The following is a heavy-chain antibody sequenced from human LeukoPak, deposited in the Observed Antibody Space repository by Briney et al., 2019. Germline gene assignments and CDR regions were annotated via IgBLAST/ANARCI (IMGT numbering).Heavy chain of an antibody. V-gene: IGHV3-20*04. J-gene: IGHJ5*02. Sequence: PGGSLRLSCAASGFSFDDYGMSWVRQVPGKGLEWVSDINWNGGSTGYADSVKGRFIISRDNAKNSLYLQMNSLRAEDTALYFCARVGLTGIQDWFDPWGQGTLVTVPS. CDR3: ARVGLTGIQDWFDP. CDR2: INWNGGST. CDR1: GFSFDDYG. D-gene: IGHD1-20*01.